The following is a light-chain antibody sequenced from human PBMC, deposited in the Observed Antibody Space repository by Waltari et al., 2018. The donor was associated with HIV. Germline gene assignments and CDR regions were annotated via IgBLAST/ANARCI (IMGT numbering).Light chain of an antibody. J-gene: IGLJ2*01. Sequence: QSALTQPASVSGSPGQSITISCTGPSSDVGGYNYVSWYQQHPGKAPKLMIYEVRNRPSGVSNRFSGSKSGNTAPLTISGLQAEDEADYYCSSYTSSRVLFGGGTKLTVL. CDR3: SSYTSSRVL. CDR2: EVR. V-gene: IGLV2-14*01. CDR1: SSDVGGYNY.